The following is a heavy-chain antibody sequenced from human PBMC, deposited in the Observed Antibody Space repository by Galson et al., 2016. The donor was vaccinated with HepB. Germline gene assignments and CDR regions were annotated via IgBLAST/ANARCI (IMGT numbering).Heavy chain of an antibody. CDR2: IGSSVSTI. CDR1: GFTFSRSG. CDR3: TRRGAAVAYVY. Sequence: SLRLSCAGSGFTFSRSGLNWVRQAPGKGLQWVSYIGSSVSTIYYADSVMGRFTISRDNAKNSVYLQMHSLRAEDTAVYYCTRRGAAVAYVYWGQGTLVTVSS. J-gene: IGHJ4*02. D-gene: IGHD2-21*01. V-gene: IGHV3-48*01.